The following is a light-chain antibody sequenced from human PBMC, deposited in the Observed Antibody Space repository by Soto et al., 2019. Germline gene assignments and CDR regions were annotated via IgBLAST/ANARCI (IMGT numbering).Light chain of an antibody. CDR3: QHYNRYSEA. CDR2: KAS. J-gene: IGKJ1*01. V-gene: IGKV1-5*03. Sequence: DIQMTQSPSTLSGSVGDRVTITCRASQTISSWLAWYQQKPGKAPKLLIYKASTLKSGVPSRFSGSGSGTKFTLTISSLQPDDFATYYCQHYNRYSEAVGQGTKVEL. CDR1: QTISSW.